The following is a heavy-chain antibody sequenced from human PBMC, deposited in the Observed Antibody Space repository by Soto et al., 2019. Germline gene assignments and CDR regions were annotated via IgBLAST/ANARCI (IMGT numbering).Heavy chain of an antibody. J-gene: IGHJ4*02. Sequence: EVKLLESGGGLVQPGGSLRLSCAASGFPFSSYAMSWVRQAPGNGLEWVSAISGSGAHTIYTDSVKGRFIISRDNPENTLYLQMNVLRAEDTAVYYCAFGREGTETAPSDYWGQGTLVTVSS. V-gene: IGHV3-23*01. CDR1: GFPFSSYA. CDR3: AFGREGTETAPSDY. D-gene: IGHD1-26*01. CDR2: ISGSGAHT.